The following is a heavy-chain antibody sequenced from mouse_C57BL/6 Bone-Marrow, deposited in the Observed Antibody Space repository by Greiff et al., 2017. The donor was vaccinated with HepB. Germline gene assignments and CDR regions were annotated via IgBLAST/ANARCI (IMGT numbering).Heavy chain of an antibody. V-gene: IGHV1-64*01. Sequence: QVQLQQPGAELVKPGASVKLSCKASGYTFTSYWMHWVKQRPGQGLEWIGMIHPNSGSTNYNEKFKSKATLTVDKSSSTAYMQLSSLTSEDSAVYYCARSGGAYYSNYEGFDYWGQGTTLTVSS. CDR1: GYTFTSYW. CDR2: IHPNSGST. J-gene: IGHJ2*01. CDR3: ARSGGAYYSNYEGFDY. D-gene: IGHD2-5*01.